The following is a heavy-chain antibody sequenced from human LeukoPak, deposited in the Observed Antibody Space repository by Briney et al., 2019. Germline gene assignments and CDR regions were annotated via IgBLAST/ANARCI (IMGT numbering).Heavy chain of an antibody. CDR3: ARSRRAHFDY. Sequence: SQTLSLTCTVSGGSISSGSYYWSWIRQPAGKGLEWIGRIYTSGSTNYNPSLKSRVTISVDTSKNQFSLKLSSVTAADTAVYYCARSRRAHFDYWGQGTLVTVSS. V-gene: IGHV4-61*02. J-gene: IGHJ4*02. CDR1: GGSISSGSYY. CDR2: IYTSGST.